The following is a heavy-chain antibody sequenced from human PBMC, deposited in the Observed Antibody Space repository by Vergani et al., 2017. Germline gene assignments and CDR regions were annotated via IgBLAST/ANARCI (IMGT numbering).Heavy chain of an antibody. J-gene: IGHJ4*02. CDR3: ARVGVEMATMQYYFDY. Sequence: QVQLVQSGAEVKKPGSSVKVSCKASGGTFSSYAISWVRQAPGQGLEWMGGIIPIFGTANYAQKFQGRVTITADESTSTAYMELSSLRPEDTAVYYCARVGVEMATMQYYFDYWGQGTLVTVSS. CDR2: IIPIFGTA. V-gene: IGHV1-69*01. CDR1: GGTFSSYA. D-gene: IGHD5-24*01.